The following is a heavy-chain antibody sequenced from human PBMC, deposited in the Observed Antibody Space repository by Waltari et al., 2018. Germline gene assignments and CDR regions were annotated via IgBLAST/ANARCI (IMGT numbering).Heavy chain of an antibody. V-gene: IGHV1-69*05. J-gene: IGHJ4*02. CDR1: GGTFSSYA. Sequence: QVQLVQSGAEVKKPGYSVKVSCKASGGTFSSYAISWVRQAPGQGLEWMGGIIPIFGTANYAQKFQGRVTITTDESTSTAYMELSSLRSEDTAVYYCGYSSSWPRYYFDYWGQGTLVTVSS. D-gene: IGHD6-13*01. CDR3: GYSSSWPRYYFDY. CDR2: IIPIFGTA.